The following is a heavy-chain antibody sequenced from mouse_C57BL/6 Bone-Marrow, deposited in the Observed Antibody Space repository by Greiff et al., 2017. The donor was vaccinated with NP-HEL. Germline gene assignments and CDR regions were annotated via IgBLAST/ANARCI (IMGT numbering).Heavy chain of an antibody. CDR2: INPSTGGT. CDR1: GYSFTGYY. V-gene: IGHV1-42*01. Sequence: EVQLQQSGPELVKPGASVKISCKASGYSFTGYYMNWVKQSPEKSLEWIGEINPSTGGTTYNQKFKAKATLTVDKSSSTAYMQLKSLTSEDSAVYYCARRDYYSNYVGFAYWGQGTLVTVSA. J-gene: IGHJ3*01. CDR3: ARRDYYSNYVGFAY. D-gene: IGHD2-5*01.